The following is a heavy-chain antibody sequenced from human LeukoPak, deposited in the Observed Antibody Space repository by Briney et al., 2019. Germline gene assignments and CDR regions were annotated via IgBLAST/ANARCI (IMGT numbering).Heavy chain of an antibody. Sequence: ASVKVSCKASGYIFINHGIAWVRQAPGQGLEYMGWISAYNSNTDYAQKFQGRVTMTTDTSTITAYMELRGLRFDDTAVYYCTRWGPSPSDYWGQGTLVTVSS. CDR2: ISAYNSNT. V-gene: IGHV1-18*01. J-gene: IGHJ4*02. CDR1: GYIFINHG. CDR3: TRWGPSPSDY. D-gene: IGHD1-26*01.